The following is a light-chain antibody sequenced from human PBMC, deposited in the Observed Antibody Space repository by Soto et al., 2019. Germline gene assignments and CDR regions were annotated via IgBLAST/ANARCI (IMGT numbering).Light chain of an antibody. J-gene: IGKJ4*01. Sequence: EIVLTQSPATLSLSPGERATLSCRASQSINRHLAWYRQKPGQAPRLLIYDASNRATGIPARFSGSGSGTDFNLTISSLEPEDFGVYYCQQRSNWPPVTFGGGTKVEIK. CDR2: DAS. CDR3: QQRSNWPPVT. V-gene: IGKV3-11*01. CDR1: QSINRH.